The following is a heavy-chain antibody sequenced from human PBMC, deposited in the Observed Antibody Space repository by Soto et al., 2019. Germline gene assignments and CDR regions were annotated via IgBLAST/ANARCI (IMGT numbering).Heavy chain of an antibody. V-gene: IGHV1-69*13. CDR2: IIPIFGTA. J-gene: IGHJ4*02. Sequence: SVKVSWKASGGTFSSYAISWVRQAPGQGLEWMGGIIPIFGTANYAQKFQGRVTITADESTSTAYMELSSQRSEDTAVYYCAREQLGKFDYWGQGTLVTVSS. CDR1: GGTFSSYA. D-gene: IGHD6-6*01. CDR3: AREQLGKFDY.